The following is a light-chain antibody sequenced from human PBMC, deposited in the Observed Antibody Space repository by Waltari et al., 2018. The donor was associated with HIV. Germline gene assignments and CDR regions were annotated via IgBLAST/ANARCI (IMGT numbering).Light chain of an antibody. CDR1: SSNIGDNY. CDR3: AAWDDSLSGWV. J-gene: IGLJ3*02. Sequence: QSALTQPPSTSGTPGPPVTIPCSGSSSNIGDNYFSWYQQLPGPAPNLLIYRNSQRPSGVRDRFSGSKSGTSASLAINDLRSEDEAEYHCAAWDDSLSGWVFGGGTNLTVL. CDR2: RNS. V-gene: IGLV1-47*01.